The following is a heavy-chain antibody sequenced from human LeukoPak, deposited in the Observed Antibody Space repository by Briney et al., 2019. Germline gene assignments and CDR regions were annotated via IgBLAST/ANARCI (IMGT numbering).Heavy chain of an antibody. CDR2: ISGSGNGT. Sequence: GGSLRLSCTASGFTFRTYAMNWVRQAPGKGLEWLSGISGSGNGTYYADSAKGRFIISRDNSKNMVYLQMNSLTVEDTATYYCAKRTMSAFDSWGQGTLLIVSS. V-gene: IGHV3-23*01. CDR3: AKRTMSAFDS. J-gene: IGHJ4*02. CDR1: GFTFRTYA. D-gene: IGHD5-24*01.